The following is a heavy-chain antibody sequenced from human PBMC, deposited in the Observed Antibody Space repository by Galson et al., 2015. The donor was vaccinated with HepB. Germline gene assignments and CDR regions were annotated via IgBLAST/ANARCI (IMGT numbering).Heavy chain of an antibody. V-gene: IGHV3-33*06. CDR3: AKEGCTSMTCYEGCHYSALDV. CDR1: GFSFRTYA. D-gene: IGHD2-2*01. J-gene: IGHJ6*02. CDR2: TWYDGSNK. Sequence: SLRLSCAASGFSFRTYAMHWVRQAPGRGLEWVAFTWYDGSNKYYADSVKGRFTISRDNSKNTLYLQMNSLRSEDTAVYYCAKEGCTSMTCYEGCHYSALDVWGQGTTVTVS.